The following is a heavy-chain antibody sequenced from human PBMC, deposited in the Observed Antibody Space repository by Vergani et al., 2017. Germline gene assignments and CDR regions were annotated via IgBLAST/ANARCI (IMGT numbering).Heavy chain of an antibody. Sequence: QVQLVQSGAEVKTPGASVKVSCKASGYTFTSYGISWVRQAPGQGLECMGWISAYNGNTNYAQKLQGRVTMTTDTSTSTAYMELRSLRSDDTAVYYCARDPHIAVAGIAKYGMDVWGQGTTVTVSS. CDR3: ARDPHIAVAGIAKYGMDV. J-gene: IGHJ6*02. CDR1: GYTFTSYG. D-gene: IGHD6-19*01. CDR2: ISAYNGNT. V-gene: IGHV1-18*01.